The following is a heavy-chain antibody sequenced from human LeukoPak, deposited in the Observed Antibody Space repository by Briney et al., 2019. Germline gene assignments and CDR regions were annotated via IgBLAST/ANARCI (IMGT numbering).Heavy chain of an antibody. D-gene: IGHD3-3*01. V-gene: IGHV4-39*01. CDR2: IYSSGNT. CDR3: ARHSGLRSPFDP. Sequence: SETLSLTCTVSGGSISTTNYYWGWIRQPPGRDLEWIGSIYSSGNTHYNPSLESRVTISVDTSKNQLSLKLTSATAADTSVYYCARHSGLRSPFDPWGQGTLVTVSS. J-gene: IGHJ5*02. CDR1: GGSISTTNYY.